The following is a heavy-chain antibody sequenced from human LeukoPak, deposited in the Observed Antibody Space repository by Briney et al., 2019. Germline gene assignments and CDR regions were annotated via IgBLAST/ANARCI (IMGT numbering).Heavy chain of an antibody. Sequence: TGGSLRLSCAASGFTFSSYAMSWVRQAPGKGLEWDSAISGSGGSTYYADSVKGRFTISRDNSKNTLYLQMNSLRAEDTAIYYCAKVGRSGSPLPFDYWGQGTLVTVSS. CDR1: GFTFSSYA. D-gene: IGHD2-15*01. J-gene: IGHJ4*02. CDR3: AKVGRSGSPLPFDY. V-gene: IGHV3-23*01. CDR2: ISGSGGST.